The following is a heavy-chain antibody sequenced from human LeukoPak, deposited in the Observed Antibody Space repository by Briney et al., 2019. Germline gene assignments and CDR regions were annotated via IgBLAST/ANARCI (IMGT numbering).Heavy chain of an antibody. V-gene: IGHV1-18*01. Sequence: ASVTVSCKASGYTFTSYSISWVRQAPGQGLEWMGWISAYNGNTNYAQKLQGRVTMTTDTSTSTAYMELRSLRSDDTAVYYCARVEELPYYFDYWGQGTLVTVSS. D-gene: IGHD1-7*01. CDR1: GYTFTSYS. CDR2: ISAYNGNT. CDR3: ARVEELPYYFDY. J-gene: IGHJ4*02.